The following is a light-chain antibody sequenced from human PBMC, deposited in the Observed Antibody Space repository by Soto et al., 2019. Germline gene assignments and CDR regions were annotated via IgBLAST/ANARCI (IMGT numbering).Light chain of an antibody. CDR3: GQYTSSSTLSV. CDR2: EVS. V-gene: IGLV2-14*01. CDR1: SSDVGGYNY. Sequence: QSALTQPASVSGSPGQSITISCTGTSSDVGGYNYVSWYQQHPGKAPKLMIYEVSNRPSGVSNRFSGSKSGDTASLTISGLPAEDEADYYCGQYTSSSTLSVFGTGTKVTVL. J-gene: IGLJ1*01.